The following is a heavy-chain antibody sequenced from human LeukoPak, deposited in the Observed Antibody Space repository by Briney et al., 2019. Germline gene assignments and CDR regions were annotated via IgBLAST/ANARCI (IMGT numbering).Heavy chain of an antibody. V-gene: IGHV3-15*01. CDR3: VSRDAYKPRYFMDV. CDR1: GFNFDIAW. J-gene: IGHJ6*03. D-gene: IGHD5-24*01. CDR2: IKSKNDGAAT. Sequence: PVGSLRLSCAVSGFNFDIAWMNWVRQAPGEGLEWVGRIKSKNDGAATDYAAPVRGRFTISIDDSKNMLYLQMNSLKTEDTAVYYCVSRDAYKPRYFMDVWGKGTTVTVSS.